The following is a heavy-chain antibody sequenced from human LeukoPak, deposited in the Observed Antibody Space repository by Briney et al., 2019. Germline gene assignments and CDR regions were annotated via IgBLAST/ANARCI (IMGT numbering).Heavy chain of an antibody. CDR3: ARDLDQYSGRFGGFGHDF. D-gene: IGHD1-26*01. V-gene: IGHV1-46*01. Sequence: ASVKVSCKASGYTFTTYYIHWVRQAPRQGLEWMGIINPNTGSTSYAQKLQGRVTMTTDTSTSTAYMELRSLRSDDTAVYYCARDLDQYSGRFGGFGHDFWGQGTLVTVSS. CDR1: GYTFTTYY. CDR2: INPNTGST. J-gene: IGHJ4*02.